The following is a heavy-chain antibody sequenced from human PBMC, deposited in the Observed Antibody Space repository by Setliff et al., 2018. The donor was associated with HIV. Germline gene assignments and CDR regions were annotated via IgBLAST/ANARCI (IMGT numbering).Heavy chain of an antibody. Sequence: SETLSLTCTVSGYSMTSDYQWGWIRQPPGKGLVWIGSIYHSGTTYYNPSLKSRVTISVDTSKSQFSLKLISVTAADTAVFYCVRVDYGDYDFDYWGQGTLVTVSS. V-gene: IGHV4-38-2*02. D-gene: IGHD4-17*01. CDR2: IYHSGTT. CDR1: GYSMTSDYQ. J-gene: IGHJ4*02. CDR3: VRVDYGDYDFDY.